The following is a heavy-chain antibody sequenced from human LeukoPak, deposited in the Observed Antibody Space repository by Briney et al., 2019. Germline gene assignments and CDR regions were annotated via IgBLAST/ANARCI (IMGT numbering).Heavy chain of an antibody. J-gene: IGHJ2*01. CDR3: ARVRFGESSDWSFDL. V-gene: IGHV4-39*07. D-gene: IGHD3-10*01. Sequence: PSETLSLTCTVSGGSISSSNFYWGWIRQPPGKGLEWIGSIYYSGSTYYNPSLKSRVTISVDTSKNQFSLKLSSVTAADTAVYYCARVRFGESSDWSFDLWGRGTLVTVSS. CDR1: GGSISSSNFY. CDR2: IYYSGST.